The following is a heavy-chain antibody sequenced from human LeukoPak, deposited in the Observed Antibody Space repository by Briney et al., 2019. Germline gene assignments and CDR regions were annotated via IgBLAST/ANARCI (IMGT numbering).Heavy chain of an antibody. CDR3: ARARMVRGVRTGYYFDY. CDR1: GGSFSGYY. CDR2: INHSGST. V-gene: IGHV4-34*01. D-gene: IGHD3-10*01. J-gene: IGHJ4*02. Sequence: SETLSLTCAVYGGSFSGYYWSWIRQPPGKGLEWIGEINHSGSTNYNPSLKSRVTISVDTSKNQFSLKLSSVTAADAAVYYCARARMVRGVRTGYYFDYWGQGTLVTVSS.